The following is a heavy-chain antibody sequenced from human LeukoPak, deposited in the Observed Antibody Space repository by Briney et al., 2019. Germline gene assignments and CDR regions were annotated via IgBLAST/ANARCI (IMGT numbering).Heavy chain of an antibody. J-gene: IGHJ3*02. V-gene: IGHV3-7*01. CDR3: ARDLDTYVVLTAYDTFDI. CDR2: IKSSGSEK. Sequence: PGGSLRLSCAASGFTFSNYWMTWVRQAPEKGLEWVANIKSSGSEKHYADSVEGRFTISRDDAKNSLYLQMNSLRAEDTAVYYCARDLDTYVVLTAYDTFDIWGQGTMVTVSS. D-gene: IGHD2-21*02. CDR1: GFTFSNYW.